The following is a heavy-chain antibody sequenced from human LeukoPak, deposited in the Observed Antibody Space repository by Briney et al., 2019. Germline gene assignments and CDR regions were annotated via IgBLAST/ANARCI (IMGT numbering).Heavy chain of an antibody. CDR1: GFTFSSYA. J-gene: IGHJ5*02. D-gene: IGHD3-10*01. CDR2: ISGSGGST. V-gene: IGHV3-23*01. CDR3: AKDIGEWYYYGSGSYYNAGFDP. Sequence: GGSLRLSCAASGFTFSSYAMSWVRQAPGKGLEWVSAISGSGGSTYYADSVKGRFTISRDNAKNSLYLQMNSLRAEDTALYYCAKDIGEWYYYGSGSYYNAGFDPWGQGTLVTVSS.